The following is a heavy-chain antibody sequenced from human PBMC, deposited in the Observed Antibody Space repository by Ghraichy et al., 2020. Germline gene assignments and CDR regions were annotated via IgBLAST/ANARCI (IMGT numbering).Heavy chain of an antibody. Sequence: SETLSLTCTVSGGSISSSSYYWGWIRQPPGKGLEWIGSIYYSGSTYYNPSLKSRVTISVDTSKNQFSLKLSSVTAADTAVYYCARREVIAVAGNDYWGQGTLVTVSS. CDR2: IYYSGST. CDR1: GGSISSSSYY. CDR3: ARREVIAVAGNDY. V-gene: IGHV4-39*01. J-gene: IGHJ4*02. D-gene: IGHD6-19*01.